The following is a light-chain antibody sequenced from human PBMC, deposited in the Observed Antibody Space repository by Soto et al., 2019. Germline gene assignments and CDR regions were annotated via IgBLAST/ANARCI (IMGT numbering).Light chain of an antibody. CDR1: QGISSW. CDR2: AAS. J-gene: IGKJ4*01. Sequence: DIQMTQSPSSVAASVGDRVTITCRASQGISSWVAWYQQKPGKAPNLLIYAASSLQSGVPSRCSGSGSGTEFTRTISSLQPEDFATYSCQQADTFPLTFGGGTKVEIK. CDR3: QQADTFPLT. V-gene: IGKV1-12*01.